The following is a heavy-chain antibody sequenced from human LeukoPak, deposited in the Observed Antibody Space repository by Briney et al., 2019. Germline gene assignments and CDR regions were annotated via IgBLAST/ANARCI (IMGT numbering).Heavy chain of an antibody. CDR2: INPNSGGT. CDR1: GYTFTDYY. V-gene: IGHV1-2*02. Sequence: GASVKVSCKASGYTFTDYYMHWVRQAPGQGLEWMGWINPNSGGTKYAQKFQGRVTMTTDTSTSTAYMELRSLRSDDTAVYYCARDSGKALLWFGELSYSFDYWGQGTLVTVSS. CDR3: ARDSGKALLWFGELSYSFDY. D-gene: IGHD3-10*01. J-gene: IGHJ4*02.